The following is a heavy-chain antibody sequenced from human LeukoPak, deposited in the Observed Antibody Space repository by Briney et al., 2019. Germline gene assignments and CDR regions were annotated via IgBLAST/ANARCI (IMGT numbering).Heavy chain of an antibody. CDR1: GYTFTSYD. CDR3: ARRTVTTRCSDY. J-gene: IGHJ4*02. CDR2: MNPNSGNT. D-gene: IGHD4-17*01. V-gene: IGHV1-8*01. Sequence: ASVKVSCKASGYTFTSYDINWVRQATGQGLEWMGWMNPNSGNTGYAQKFQGRVTMTRNTSISTAYMELSSLRSEDTVVYYCARRTVTTRCSDYWGQGTLVTVSS.